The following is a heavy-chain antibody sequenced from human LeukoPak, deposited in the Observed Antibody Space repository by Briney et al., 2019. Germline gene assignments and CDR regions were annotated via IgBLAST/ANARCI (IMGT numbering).Heavy chain of an antibody. V-gene: IGHV3-20*04. D-gene: IGHD1-26*01. CDR3: ARERIGGSLDY. Sequence: GGSLRLSCAASGFTFDDYGFSWVRQAPGKGLEWVCDLNYNGGGTGYADSVKGRSTVSRDNAKNTLYLQMNSLTADDTALYYCARERIGGSLDYWGQGTLVTVSS. CDR2: LNYNGGGT. J-gene: IGHJ4*02. CDR1: GFTFDDYG.